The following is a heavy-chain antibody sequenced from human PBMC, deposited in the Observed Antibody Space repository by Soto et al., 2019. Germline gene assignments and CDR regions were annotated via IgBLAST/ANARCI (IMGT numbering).Heavy chain of an antibody. Sequence: SETLSLTCTVSGGSISSGDYYLRWIRQPPGKGLEWIGYIYHSGSTYYNPSLKSRVTISVDTSKNQFSLKLSSVTAADTAVYYCARERPDGARLDPWGQGTLVTVSS. J-gene: IGHJ5*02. CDR2: IYHSGST. V-gene: IGHV4-30-4*01. D-gene: IGHD6-6*01. CDR1: GGSISSGDYY. CDR3: ARERPDGARLDP.